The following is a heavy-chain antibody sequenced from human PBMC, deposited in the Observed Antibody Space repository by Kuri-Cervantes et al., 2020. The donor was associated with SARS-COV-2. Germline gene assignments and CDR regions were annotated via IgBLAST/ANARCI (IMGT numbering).Heavy chain of an antibody. Sequence: SETLSLTCAVYGGSFSGYYWSWIRQPPGKGLEWIGEINHSGSTNYNPSLKSRVTISVDTSKNQFSLKLSSVTAADTAVYYCARLIGYSGYDYSFGYFGYWGQGTLVTVSS. CDR2: INHSGST. V-gene: IGHV4-34*01. D-gene: IGHD5-12*01. J-gene: IGHJ4*02. CDR3: ARLIGYSGYDYSFGYFGY. CDR1: GGSFSGYY.